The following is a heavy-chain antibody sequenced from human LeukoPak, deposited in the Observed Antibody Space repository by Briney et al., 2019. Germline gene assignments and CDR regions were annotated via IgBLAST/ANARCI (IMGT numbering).Heavy chain of an antibody. CDR1: GASIRSYY. D-gene: IGHD6-25*01. V-gene: IGHV4-59*08. CDR3: ARPQRPGSYYYAMDV. Sequence: PSETLSLTCTVSGASIRSYYWTWIRQPPGKGLEWFGYIYYSGSANYNPSLKSRVTISIDMPKNQFSLKLSSVTAADTAVYYCARPQRPGSYYYAMDVWGQGTTVTVSS. CDR2: IYYSGSA. J-gene: IGHJ6*02.